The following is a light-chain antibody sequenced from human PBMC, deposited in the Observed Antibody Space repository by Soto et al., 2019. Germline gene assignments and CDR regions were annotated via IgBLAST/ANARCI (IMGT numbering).Light chain of an antibody. CDR3: QQYNDWPET. J-gene: IGKJ1*01. Sequence: EIVMTQSPATLSVSPGEGVTLSCRASQSVSSDLAWYQQRPGQAPRLLIYDASTRVTGIPARFSGSGSGTEFTLTISSLQSGDFALYYCQQYNDWPETFGQGIKVEIK. CDR1: QSVSSD. CDR2: DAS. V-gene: IGKV3-15*01.